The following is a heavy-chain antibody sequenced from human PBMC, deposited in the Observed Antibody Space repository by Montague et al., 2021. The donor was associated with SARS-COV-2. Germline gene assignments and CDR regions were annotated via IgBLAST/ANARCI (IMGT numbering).Heavy chain of an antibody. CDR1: GGSISSSSYY. D-gene: IGHD6-19*01. V-gene: IGHV4-39*01. CDR2: IYYSGST. Sequence: SETLSLTCTVSGGSISSSSYYWGWIRQPPGKGLEWIGSIYYSGSTYYNPSLKSRVTISVDTSKNQFSLKLSSVTAADTAVYYCARQRRGGLVSTPRFLDYWGQGTLVTVSS. J-gene: IGHJ4*02. CDR3: ARQRRGGLVSTPRFLDY.